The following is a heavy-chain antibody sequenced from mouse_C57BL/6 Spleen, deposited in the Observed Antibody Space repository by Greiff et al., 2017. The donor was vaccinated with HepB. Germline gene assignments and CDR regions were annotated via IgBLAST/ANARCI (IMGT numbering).Heavy chain of an antibody. CDR2: IYPGDGDT. J-gene: IGHJ4*01. V-gene: IGHV1-82*01. CDR3: ARDYDYGRFYAMDY. Sequence: ESGPELVKPGVSVKISCKASGYAFSSSWMNWVKQRPGKGLEWIGRIYPGDGDTNYNGKFKGKATLTADKSSSTAYMQLSSLTSEDSAVYFCARDYDYGRFYAMDYWGQGTSVTVSS. D-gene: IGHD2-4*01. CDR1: GYAFSSSW.